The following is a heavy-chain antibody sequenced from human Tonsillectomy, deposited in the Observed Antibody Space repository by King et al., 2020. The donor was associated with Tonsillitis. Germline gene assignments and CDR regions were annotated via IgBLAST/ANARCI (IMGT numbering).Heavy chain of an antibody. CDR1: GFTFSSYG. D-gene: IGHD3-9*01. CDR2: ISYDGSNK. CDR3: AKDYMEFDWLTSPFDY. Sequence: VQLVESGGGVVQPGRSLRLSCAASGFTFSSYGMHWVRQAPGKRLEWVAVISYDGSNKYYADSVKGRFTISRDNSKNTLYLQMNSLRAEDTAVYYCAKDYMEFDWLTSPFDYWGQGTLVTVSS. J-gene: IGHJ4*02. V-gene: IGHV3-30*18.